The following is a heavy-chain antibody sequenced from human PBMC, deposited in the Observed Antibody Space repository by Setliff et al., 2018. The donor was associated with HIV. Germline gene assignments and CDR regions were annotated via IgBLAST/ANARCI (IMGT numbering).Heavy chain of an antibody. V-gene: IGHV4-4*02. D-gene: IGHD2-8*01. J-gene: IGHJ4*01. CDR1: GDSISSNKW. CDR3: ARGAPYCNHGICHLFDY. Sequence: SETLSLTCAVSGDSISSNKWWSWVRQPPGKGLEWIGEIYHSGSTNYNPSLKSLVTISADTSKNQFSLRLTSVTAADTAVYYCARGAPYCNHGICHLFDYWGHGNLVTVSS. CDR2: IYHSGST.